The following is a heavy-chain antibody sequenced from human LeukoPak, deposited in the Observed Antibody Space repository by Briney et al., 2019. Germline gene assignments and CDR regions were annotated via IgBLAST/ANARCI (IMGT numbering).Heavy chain of an antibody. D-gene: IGHD3-16*01. CDR3: AKGDSYAPFEH. J-gene: IGHJ4*02. CDR2: IWYDGSNQ. CDR1: GFTFSSYG. V-gene: IGHV3-33*06. Sequence: PGRSLRLSCTASGFTFSSYGMHWVRQAPGKGLEWVAVIWYDGSNQQYADSVKGRFTISRDNSGNTVFLQMTSLRPEDTAVYYCAKGDSYAPFEHWGLGTLVTVSS.